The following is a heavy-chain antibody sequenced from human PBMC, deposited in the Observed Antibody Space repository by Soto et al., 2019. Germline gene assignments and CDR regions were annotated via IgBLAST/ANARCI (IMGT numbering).Heavy chain of an antibody. D-gene: IGHD3-3*01. V-gene: IGHV3-49*03. CDR2: IRSKAYGGTT. CDR1: GFTFGDYA. Sequence: PGGSLRLSCTASGFTFGDYAMSWFRQAPGKGLEWVGFIRSKAYGGTTEYAASVKGRFTISRDDSKSIAYLQMSSLKTEDTAVYYCTRGQYDFWSGLPRDDYWGQGTLVTVSS. CDR3: TRGQYDFWSGLPRDDY. J-gene: IGHJ4*02.